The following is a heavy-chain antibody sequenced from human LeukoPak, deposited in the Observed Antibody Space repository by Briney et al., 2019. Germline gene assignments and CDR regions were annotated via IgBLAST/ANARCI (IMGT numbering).Heavy chain of an antibody. CDR1: GFTVSSNY. Sequence: GGSLRLSCAASGFTVSSNYMSWVRQAPGKGLEWVSAISGSGGSTSYADSVKGRCTFSRDNSKNTLYLQMHSLKAEDTAVYYCAKIMDYYDTSGTFHYWGQGTLVTVSS. V-gene: IGHV3-23*01. CDR3: AKIMDYYDTSGTFHY. J-gene: IGHJ4*02. D-gene: IGHD3-22*01. CDR2: ISGSGGST.